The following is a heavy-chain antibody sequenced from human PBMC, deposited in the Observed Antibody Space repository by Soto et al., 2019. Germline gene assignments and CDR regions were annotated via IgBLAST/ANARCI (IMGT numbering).Heavy chain of an antibody. Sequence: QVQLVESGGGVVRPGRSLRLSCAASGFAFSTYGMHWVRQAPGKGLEWVAVIWYDGSNKYYVDSVKGRFTISRDNSKNTLYLQMNSLRAEDTAVYYCARDYGSGFDYWGQGTLVTVSS. J-gene: IGHJ4*02. D-gene: IGHD6-19*01. V-gene: IGHV3-33*01. CDR1: GFAFSTYG. CDR3: ARDYGSGFDY. CDR2: IWYDGSNK.